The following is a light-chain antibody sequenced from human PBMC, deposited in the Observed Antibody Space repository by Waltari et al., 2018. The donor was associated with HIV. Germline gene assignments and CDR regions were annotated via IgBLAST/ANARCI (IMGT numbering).Light chain of an antibody. CDR3: QQYDSFPYT. CDR2: QGS. J-gene: IGKJ2*01. Sequence: DIQMTQSPSTLSASVGDRVTITCRASQKISSWLAWYQQKPGKVPNLLIYQGSTLQGGVPSRFSGSGSGIDFTLTINKLQSDDFGTYYCQQYDSFPYTFGPGTNLEIK. CDR1: QKISSW. V-gene: IGKV1-5*01.